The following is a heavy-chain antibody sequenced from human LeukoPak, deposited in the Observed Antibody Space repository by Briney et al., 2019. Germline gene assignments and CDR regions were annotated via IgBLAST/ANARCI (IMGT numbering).Heavy chain of an antibody. Sequence: SETLSLTCAVYGGSFSGYYWSWIRQPPGKGLEWIGGINHSGSTNYNPSLKSRVTISVDTSKNQFSLKLSSVTAADTAVYYCARALLWFGELLDYRGQGTLVTVSS. CDR3: ARALLWFGELLDY. V-gene: IGHV4-34*01. CDR1: GGSFSGYY. D-gene: IGHD3-10*01. J-gene: IGHJ4*02. CDR2: INHSGST.